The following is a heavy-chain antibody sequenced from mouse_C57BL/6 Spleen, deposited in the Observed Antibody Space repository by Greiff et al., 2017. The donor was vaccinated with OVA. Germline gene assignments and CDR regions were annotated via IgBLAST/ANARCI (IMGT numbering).Heavy chain of an antibody. CDR1: GYTFTSYW. CDR3: ARGTTVRAMDY. V-gene: IGHV1-69*01. CDR2: IDPSDSYT. J-gene: IGHJ4*01. D-gene: IGHD1-1*01. Sequence: VQLQQSGAELVMPGASVKLSCKASGYTFTSYWMHWVKQRPGQGLEWIGEIDPSDSYTNYNQKFKGKSTLTVDKSSSTAYMQLSSLTSEDSAVYYCARGTTVRAMDYWGQGTSVTVSS.